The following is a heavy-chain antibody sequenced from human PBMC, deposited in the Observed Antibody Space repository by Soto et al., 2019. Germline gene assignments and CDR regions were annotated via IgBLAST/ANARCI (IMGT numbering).Heavy chain of an antibody. Sequence: GGNLRLSCAASGFTLGTYRMTWVRQAPGKGLEWVSSISSSSYYIHYADSVKGRFTISRDSAKNSVYLQLNSLRAEDTAVYYCAREKEDEGSSSLRVYYATDSWGPGTTVTLSS. CDR1: GFTLGTYR. V-gene: IGHV3-21*01. CDR3: AREKEDEGSSSLRVYYATDS. J-gene: IGHJ6*02. D-gene: IGHD6-6*01. CDR2: ISSSSYYI.